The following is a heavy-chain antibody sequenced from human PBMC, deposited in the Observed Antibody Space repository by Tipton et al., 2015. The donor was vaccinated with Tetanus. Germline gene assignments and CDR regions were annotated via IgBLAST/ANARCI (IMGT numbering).Heavy chain of an antibody. D-gene: IGHD3-22*01. Sequence: TLSLTCTVSGGSVNSGSYYWSWIRQPPGKGLEWIGYIYQSGSTSYSPSLESRVTISLETSKNQFSLRLSSVTAADTAVYYCARDGPYYSDTSNDYHFYSMDVWGQGTTVTVSS. V-gene: IGHV4-61*01. CDR2: IYQSGST. J-gene: IGHJ6*02. CDR1: GGSVNSGSYY. CDR3: ARDGPYYSDTSNDYHFYSMDV.